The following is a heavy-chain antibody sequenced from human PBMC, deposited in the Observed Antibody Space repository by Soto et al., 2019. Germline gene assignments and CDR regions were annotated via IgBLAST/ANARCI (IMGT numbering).Heavy chain of an antibody. Sequence: CTVSGGSISSVGYYWSWIRQHPGKGLEWIGYIYYSGTTYYNPSLKSRVTISVDTSKNQFSPKLSSVSAADTALYYCAREGCGGDCYSGYYFDYWGQGTLVTVSS. CDR1: GGSISSVGYY. V-gene: IGHV4-31*03. D-gene: IGHD2-21*02. J-gene: IGHJ4*02. CDR3: AREGCGGDCYSGYYFDY. CDR2: IYYSGTT.